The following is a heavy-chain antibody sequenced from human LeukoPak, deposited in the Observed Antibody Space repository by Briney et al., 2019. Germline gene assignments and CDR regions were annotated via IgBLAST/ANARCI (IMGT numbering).Heavy chain of an antibody. CDR1: GFTFSDYY. CDR3: ARRVSETTPPEY. Sequence: GGSLRLSCAASGFTFSDYYMSWIRQAPGTGLERVSYISGTDSTIYYADSVKGRFTISRDNAKNSLYLQMDSLRAEDTAVYYCARRVSETTPPEYWGQGTLVTVSS. V-gene: IGHV3-11*04. J-gene: IGHJ4*02. CDR2: ISGTDSTI. D-gene: IGHD4-17*01.